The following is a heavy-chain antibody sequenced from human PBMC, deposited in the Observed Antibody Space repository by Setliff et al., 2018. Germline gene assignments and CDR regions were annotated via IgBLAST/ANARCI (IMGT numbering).Heavy chain of an antibody. CDR3: ARSYHLVLTNWFDA. CDR1: GGTFSDYY. V-gene: IGHV4-34*01. Sequence: PSETLSLTCAAYGGTFSDYYWTWIRQSPGKGLEWIGEINHSGTSNYNPSLKSRVTISVDTSKNQFSLKVISVTAADTAVYYCARSYHLVLTNWFDAWGHGTLVTVSS. J-gene: IGHJ5*01. CDR2: INHSGTS. D-gene: IGHD1-26*01.